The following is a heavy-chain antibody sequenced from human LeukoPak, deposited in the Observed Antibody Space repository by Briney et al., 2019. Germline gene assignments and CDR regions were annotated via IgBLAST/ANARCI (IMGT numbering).Heavy chain of an antibody. CDR1: GYTFTGYY. CDR3: AVVVTATSWLDP. D-gene: IGHD2-21*02. J-gene: IGHJ5*02. Sequence: GASVKVSCKASGYTFTGYYIHWVRQAPGQGLEWMGWINPNDADTNYAQKFQGRVTMTRDTSISAAYMELSRLRSDDTAVYYCAVVVTATSWLDPWGQGTLVTVSS. V-gene: IGHV1-2*02. CDR2: INPNDADT.